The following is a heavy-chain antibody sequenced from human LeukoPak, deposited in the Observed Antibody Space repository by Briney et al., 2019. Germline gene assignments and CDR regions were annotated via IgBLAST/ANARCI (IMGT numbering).Heavy chain of an antibody. CDR1: GFTFSSYG. Sequence: PGRSLRLSCAASGFTFSSYGMHWVRQAPGKGLEWVAVISYDGSNKYYADSVKGRFTISRDNSKNTLYLQMNSLRAEDTAVYYCAKDPGYSSGWFPDYWGQGTLVTVSS. CDR3: AKDPGYSSGWFPDY. V-gene: IGHV3-30*18. J-gene: IGHJ4*02. D-gene: IGHD6-19*01. CDR2: ISYDGSNK.